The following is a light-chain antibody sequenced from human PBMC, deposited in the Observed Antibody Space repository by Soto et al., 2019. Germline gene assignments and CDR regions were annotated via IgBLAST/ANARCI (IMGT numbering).Light chain of an antibody. J-gene: IGLJ2*01. Sequence: QSALTQPPSVSGAPGQTVTISCSGRRSNLGAGYDVHWYQQLPGTATKLLIYGKNNQPSGVPDRCSGSKSGTSASLAITGLHAEDEADYYCQSYDTNQSGSWVFGGGTKRTVL. CDR3: QSYDTNQSGSWV. V-gene: IGLV1-40*01. CDR2: GKN. CDR1: RSNLGAGYD.